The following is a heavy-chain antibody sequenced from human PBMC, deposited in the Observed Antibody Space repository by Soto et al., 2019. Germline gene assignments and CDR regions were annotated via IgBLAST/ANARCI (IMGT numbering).Heavy chain of an antibody. J-gene: IGHJ6*02. CDR1: GGTFSSYT. Sequence: QVQLVQSGAEVKKPGSSVKVSCKASGGTFSSYTISWVRQAPGQGLEWMGRIIPILGITNYAQKFQGRVTITADKSTSTTCMELRRLRPADTAVYYCASIMSSGYYSSMDVWGPGPTVNVSS. V-gene: IGHV1-69*02. CDR2: IIPILGIT. CDR3: ASIMSSGYYSSMDV. D-gene: IGHD3-10*01.